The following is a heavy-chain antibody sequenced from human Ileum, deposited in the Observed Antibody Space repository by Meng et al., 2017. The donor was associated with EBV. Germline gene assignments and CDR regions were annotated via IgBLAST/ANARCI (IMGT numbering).Heavy chain of an antibody. V-gene: IGHV4-61*01. CDR1: CGSISISSSY. J-gene: IGHJ4*02. CDR3: ARGWDTAMDSG. D-gene: IGHD5-18*01. Sequence: QVQLQGSGPGLEKPAETLSLTCTVSCGSISISSSYWSWTRQPTGKGLEWIGYIYYSGTTNYNPSLESRVTISVDTSKNQFSLKLRSVAASDTAVYYCARGWDTAMDSGWGQGTLVTVSS. CDR2: IYYSGTT.